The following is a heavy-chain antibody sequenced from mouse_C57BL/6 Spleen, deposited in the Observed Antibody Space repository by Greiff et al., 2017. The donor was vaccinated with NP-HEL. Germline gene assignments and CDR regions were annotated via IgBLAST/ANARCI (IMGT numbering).Heavy chain of an antibody. J-gene: IGHJ4*01. CDR1: GYTFTDYN. CDR3: ARRIMYYGSSFGAMDY. D-gene: IGHD1-1*01. Sequence: EVQLQRSGPELVKPGASVKIPCKASGYTFTDYNMDWVKQSHGKSLEWIGDINPNNGGTIYNQKFKGKATLTVDKSSSTAYMELRSLTSEDTAVYYCARRIMYYGSSFGAMDYWGQGTSVTVSS. CDR2: INPNNGGT. V-gene: IGHV1-18*01.